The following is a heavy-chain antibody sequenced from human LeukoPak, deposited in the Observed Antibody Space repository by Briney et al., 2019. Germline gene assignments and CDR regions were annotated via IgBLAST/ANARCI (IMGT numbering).Heavy chain of an antibody. D-gene: IGHD3-22*01. V-gene: IGHV3-20*04. Sequence: GGSLRLSCAASGFTFDDYGMSWVRQAPGKGLEWVSGINWNGGSTGYADSVKGRFTISRDNAKNSLYLQMNSRRAEDTALYYCARVMGSGYSLDYWGQGTLVTVSS. CDR3: ARVMGSGYSLDY. CDR1: GFTFDDYG. CDR2: INWNGGST. J-gene: IGHJ4*02.